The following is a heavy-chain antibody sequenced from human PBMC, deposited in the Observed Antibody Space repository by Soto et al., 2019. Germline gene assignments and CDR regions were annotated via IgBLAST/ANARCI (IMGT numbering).Heavy chain of an antibody. D-gene: IGHD5-12*01. J-gene: IGHJ4*02. CDR1: GYSFTSYW. Sequence: GESLKISCKGSGYSFTSYWIGWVRQMPGKGLEWMGIIHPSDSDTRYSPSFQGQITISADKSISTAYLQWNSLKASDNAMYYWAIHSTGYEVSGGQGPLAPVPQ. CDR3: AIHSTGYEVS. V-gene: IGHV5-51*01. CDR2: IHPSDSDT.